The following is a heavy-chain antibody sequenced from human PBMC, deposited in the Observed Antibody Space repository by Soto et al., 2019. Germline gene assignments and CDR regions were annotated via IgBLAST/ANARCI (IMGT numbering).Heavy chain of an antibody. J-gene: IGHJ5*02. V-gene: IGHV3-33*01. CDR1: GFTFSSYG. Sequence: GGSLRLSCAASGFTFSSYGMHWVRQAPGKGLEWVAVIWYDGSNKYYADSVKGRFTISRDNSKNTLYLQMNSLRAEDTAVYYWARDVSVRLPNWFDPWGQGTLVTVSS. CDR3: ARDVSVRLPNWFDP. CDR2: IWYDGSNK. D-gene: IGHD3-10*01.